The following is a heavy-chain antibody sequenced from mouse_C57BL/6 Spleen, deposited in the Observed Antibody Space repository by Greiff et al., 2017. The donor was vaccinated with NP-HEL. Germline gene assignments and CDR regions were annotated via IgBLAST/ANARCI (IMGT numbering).Heavy chain of an antibody. CDR3: AREEFAY. J-gene: IGHJ3*01. CDR1: GYTFTDYY. V-gene: IGHV1-26*01. Sequence: VQLQQSGPELVKPGASVKISCKASGYTFTDYYMNWVKQSHGKSLEWIGDINPNNGGTSYNQKFKGKATLTVYKSSSTAYMELSSLTSEDSAVYYWAREEFAYWGQGTLVTVSA. CDR2: INPNNGGT.